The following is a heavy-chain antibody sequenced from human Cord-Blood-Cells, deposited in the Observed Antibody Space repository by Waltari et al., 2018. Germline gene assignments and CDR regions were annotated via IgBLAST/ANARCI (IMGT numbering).Heavy chain of an antibody. CDR3: RFGSSPSVDY. V-gene: IGHV1-8*01. D-gene: IGHD6-6*01. Sequence: QVQLVQSGAEAKKPGASVKVSCMASGYPFTSYDINWVRQATGQGLEWMGWMNPNSGNTGYAQKFQGRVTMTRNTSISTAYMELSSLRSEDTAVYYCRFGSSPSVDYWGQGTLVTVSS. CDR2: MNPNSGNT. J-gene: IGHJ4*02. CDR1: GYPFTSYD.